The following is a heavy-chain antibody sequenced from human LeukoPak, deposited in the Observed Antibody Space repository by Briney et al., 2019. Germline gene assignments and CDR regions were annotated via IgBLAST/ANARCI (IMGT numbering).Heavy chain of an antibody. D-gene: IGHD5-12*01. J-gene: IGHJ5*02. CDR3: AREERSVSGYAGFRRADWFDP. Sequence: SETLSLTCSVSGGSISSSSYYWAWIRQPPGKGLEWIGSIYYSGHTYYNPSLKSRVIISVDTSKNQFSLKLTSVTAADTAVYYCAREERSVSGYAGFRRADWFDPWGQGTLVTVSS. CDR2: IYYSGHT. V-gene: IGHV4-39*07. CDR1: GGSISSSSYY.